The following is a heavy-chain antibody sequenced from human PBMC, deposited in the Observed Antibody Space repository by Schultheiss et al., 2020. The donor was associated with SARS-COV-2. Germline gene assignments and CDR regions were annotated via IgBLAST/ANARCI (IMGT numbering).Heavy chain of an antibody. Sequence: ASVKVSCKASGGTFSSYAISWVRQAPGQGLEWMGWINPNSGGTNYAQKFQGRVTMTRDTSISTAYMELRSLRSDDTAVYYCASAPRRDYYDSSGYYFGDYWGQGTLVTVSS. CDR1: GGTFSSYA. D-gene: IGHD3-22*01. CDR3: ASAPRRDYYDSSGYYFGDY. V-gene: IGHV1-2*02. J-gene: IGHJ4*02. CDR2: INPNSGGT.